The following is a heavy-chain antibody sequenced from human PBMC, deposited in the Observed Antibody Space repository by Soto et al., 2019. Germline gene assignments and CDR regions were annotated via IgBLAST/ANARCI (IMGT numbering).Heavy chain of an antibody. J-gene: IGHJ6*02. CDR2: ISSSGSTI. D-gene: IGHD3-9*01. CDR3: ARGTRLNCYYSVWSYGMDV. V-gene: IGHV3-48*03. Sequence: GGSLRLSCAASGFTFSGYEMNWVRQAPGKGLEWVSYISSSGSTIYYADSVKGRFTISRDNAKNSLYLQMNSLRAEDTAVYYCARGTRLNCYYSVWSYGMDVWGHGTTVTVSS. CDR1: GFTFSGYE.